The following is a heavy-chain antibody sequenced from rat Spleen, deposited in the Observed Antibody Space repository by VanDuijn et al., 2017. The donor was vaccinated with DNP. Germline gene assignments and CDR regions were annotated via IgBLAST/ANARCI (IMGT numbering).Heavy chain of an antibody. D-gene: IGHD1-12*02. V-gene: IGHV5-7*01. Sequence: EVQLVESGGGLVQPGRSLKLSCAASGFTFSDYYMAWVRQAPKKGLEWVATIIYDGSRTYYRDSVKGRFTISRDNAKTTLYLQMDSLRSEDTATYYCATQGLPMDHYAMDAWGQGTSVTVSS. CDR1: GFTFSDYY. CDR3: ATQGLPMDHYAMDA. J-gene: IGHJ4*01. CDR2: IIYDGSRT.